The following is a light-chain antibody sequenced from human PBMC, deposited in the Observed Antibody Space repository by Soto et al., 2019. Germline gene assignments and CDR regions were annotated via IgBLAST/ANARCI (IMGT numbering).Light chain of an antibody. J-gene: IGKJ2*01. Sequence: IVLTQSPAILALSPGDRATLSCRASQSVSSSYLAWYQHKPGQAPRLLIHGASNRATGIPARFSGSGSGTDFTLTISSLESEDFAVYYCQQYNDWPPYTFGQGTKVDIK. CDR2: GAS. V-gene: IGKV3-11*01. CDR1: QSVSSSY. CDR3: QQYNDWPPYT.